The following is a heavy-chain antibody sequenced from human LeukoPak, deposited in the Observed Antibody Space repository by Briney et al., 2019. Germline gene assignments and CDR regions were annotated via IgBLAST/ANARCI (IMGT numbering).Heavy chain of an antibody. CDR1: GXRFTSYW. J-gene: IGHJ4*02. Sequence: GESLKISCKGSGXRFTSYWSAWVRQMPGKGLEWMGIIYPGDSDTRYSPPFQGQVSISADKSISTAYLQWSSLKASDTAMYYCARHGSSSWPVDYWGQGTLVTVSS. V-gene: IGHV5-51*01. D-gene: IGHD6-13*01. CDR2: IYPGDSDT. CDR3: ARHGSSSWPVDY.